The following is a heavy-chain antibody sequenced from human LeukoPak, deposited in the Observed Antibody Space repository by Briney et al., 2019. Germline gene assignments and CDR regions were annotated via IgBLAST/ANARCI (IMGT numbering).Heavy chain of an antibody. J-gene: IGHJ4*02. CDR2: IYYSGST. V-gene: IGHV4-59*01. D-gene: IGHD3-22*01. CDR3: ARSRIVVGGFDY. CDR1: GGSISSYY. Sequence: SETLSLTCTVSGGSISSYYWSWIRQPPGKGLEWIGYIYYSGSTNYNPSLKRRVTISVDTSKNQFSLKLSSVTAADTAVYYCARSRIVVGGFDYWGQGTLVTVSS.